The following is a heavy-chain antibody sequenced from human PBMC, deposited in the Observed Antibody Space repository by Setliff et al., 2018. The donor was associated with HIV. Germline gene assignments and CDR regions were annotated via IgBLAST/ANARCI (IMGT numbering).Heavy chain of an antibody. Sequence: SETLSLTCTVSGGSISTYYWSWIRQPPGKGLEWIGEINHSGSTNYNPSLKSRATTSVDTSKNQFSLKLNTVTAADTAVYYCARDYFAKDTFHVWGQGTMVTVSS. J-gene: IGHJ3*01. V-gene: IGHV4-34*01. CDR1: GGSISTYY. D-gene: IGHD2-21*01. CDR2: INHSGST. CDR3: ARDYFAKDTFHV.